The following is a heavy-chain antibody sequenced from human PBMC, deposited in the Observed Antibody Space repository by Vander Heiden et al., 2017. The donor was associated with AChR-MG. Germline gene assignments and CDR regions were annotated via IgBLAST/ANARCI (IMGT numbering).Heavy chain of an antibody. Sequence: EVQLVESGGGLVQPGGSLRLSCAASGFTFSSFWVTWVRQAPGKGLEWVANIKQDGSEKYYVDSVKGRFTISRDNAKNSLNLQMNSLRAEDTAVYYCARVPMVRGVIDYYYGMDVWGQGTTVTVSS. D-gene: IGHD3-10*01. V-gene: IGHV3-7*01. J-gene: IGHJ6*02. CDR2: IKQDGSEK. CDR1: GFTFSSFW. CDR3: ARVPMVRGVIDYYYGMDV.